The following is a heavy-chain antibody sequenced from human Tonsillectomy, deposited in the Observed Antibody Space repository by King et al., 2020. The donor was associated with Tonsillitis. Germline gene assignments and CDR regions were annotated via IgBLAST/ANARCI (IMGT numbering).Heavy chain of an antibody. CDR1: GGSIRSYY. J-gene: IGHJ4*02. D-gene: IGHD3-16*01. CDR2: IYSSGST. CDR3: ARDEGLGRSYYFDY. Sequence: VQLQESGPGLVKPSETLSLSCTVSGGSIRSYYWSWIRQPAGKGLECIGRIYSSGSTNYNPSLKSRVTMSVDTSKNQLSLKLNSVTAADTAVYYCARDEGLGRSYYFDYWGQGTLVTVSS. V-gene: IGHV4-4*07.